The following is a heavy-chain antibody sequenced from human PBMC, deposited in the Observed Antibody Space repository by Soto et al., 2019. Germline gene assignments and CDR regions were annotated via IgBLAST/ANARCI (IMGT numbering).Heavy chain of an antibody. CDR2: IYYSGST. Sequence: SETLSLTCTVSGGSISSGGYYWSWIRQHPGKGLEWIGYIYYSGSTYYNPSLKSRVTISVDTSKNQFSLKLSSVTAADTAVYYCARGTIQTTGMDVWGQGTTVTVSS. V-gene: IGHV4-31*03. CDR1: GGSISSGGYY. CDR3: ARGTIQTTGMDV. J-gene: IGHJ6*02. D-gene: IGHD1-7*01.